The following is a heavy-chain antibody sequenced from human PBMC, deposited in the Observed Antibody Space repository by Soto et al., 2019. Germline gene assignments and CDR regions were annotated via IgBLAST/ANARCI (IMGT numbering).Heavy chain of an antibody. CDR1: GFTFSSYG. J-gene: IGHJ4*02. V-gene: IGHV3-30*03. CDR2: ISYDGSNK. CDR3: AQGSYCTNGVCYKGWDY. Sequence: QVQLVESGGGVVQPGRSLRLSCAASGFTFSSYGMHWVRQAPGKGLEWVAVISYDGSNKYYADSVKGRFTISRDNSKNTLYLQMNSLRAEDTAVYYCAQGSYCTNGVCYKGWDYWGQGTLVTVSS. D-gene: IGHD2-8*01.